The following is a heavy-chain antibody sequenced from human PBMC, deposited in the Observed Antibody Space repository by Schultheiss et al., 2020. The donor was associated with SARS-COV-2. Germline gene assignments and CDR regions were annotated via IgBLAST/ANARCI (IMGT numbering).Heavy chain of an antibody. CDR3: ARVRYSYANPYYYYMDV. Sequence: ASVKVSCKASGYTLTSYYVHWVRQAPGQGLEWIGMINPSSGITNYPQKFQGRVTMTRDTSTSTVYMELSSLTSDDTAVYYCARVRYSYANPYYYYMDVWGKGTTVTVSS. CDR1: GYTLTSYY. J-gene: IGHJ6*03. V-gene: IGHV1-46*01. D-gene: IGHD5-18*01. CDR2: INPSSGIT.